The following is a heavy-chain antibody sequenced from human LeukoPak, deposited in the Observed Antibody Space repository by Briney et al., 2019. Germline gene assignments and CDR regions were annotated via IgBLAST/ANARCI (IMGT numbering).Heavy chain of an antibody. J-gene: IGHJ4*02. V-gene: IGHV3-21*01. CDR2: ISSSSSYI. Sequence: KAEGSLRLSCAASGFTFSSYSMNWVRQAPGKGLEWVSSISSSSSYIYYADSVKGRFTFSRDNAKNSLYLQMNSLRAEDTAVYYCARAPSAYYDFWSGYSAHFDYWGQGTLVTVSS. CDR1: GFTFSSYS. D-gene: IGHD3-3*01. CDR3: ARAPSAYYDFWSGYSAHFDY.